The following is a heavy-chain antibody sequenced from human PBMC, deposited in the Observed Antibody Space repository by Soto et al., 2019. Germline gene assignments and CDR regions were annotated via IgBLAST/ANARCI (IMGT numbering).Heavy chain of an antibody. CDR1: GFTFSSYA. CDR3: AREDGSGTYYIDAFDI. J-gene: IGHJ3*02. D-gene: IGHD3-10*01. Sequence: GGSLRLSCAASGFTFSSYAMTWVRQAPGKGLEWVSAISGSGGSTYYADSGKGRFTISRDNSKNTLYLQMNSLGAEDTAVFYCAREDGSGTYYIDAFDIWGQGTMVTVSS. CDR2: ISGSGGST. V-gene: IGHV3-23*01.